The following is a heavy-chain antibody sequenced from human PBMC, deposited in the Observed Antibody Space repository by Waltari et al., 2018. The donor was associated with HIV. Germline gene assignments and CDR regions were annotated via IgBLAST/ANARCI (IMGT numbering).Heavy chain of an antibody. J-gene: IGHJ4*02. CDR2: ISYDGSNK. CDR3: ARSYSSSWYCFDY. V-gene: IGHV3-30*04. D-gene: IGHD6-13*01. Sequence: QVQLVESGGGVVQPGRSLRLSCAASGFTFSSYALHWVRQAPGKGLEWVAVISYDGSNKYYADSVEGRVTISRDNSKNTLYLQMNSLRAEDTAVYYCARSYSSSWYCFDYWGQGTLVTVSS. CDR1: GFTFSSYA.